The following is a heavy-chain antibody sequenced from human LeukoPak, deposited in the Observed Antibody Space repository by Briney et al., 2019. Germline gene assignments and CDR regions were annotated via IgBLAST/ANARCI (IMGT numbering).Heavy chain of an antibody. Sequence: ASVKVSCKTSGYTFTGYYMHWLRQAPGQGLEWMGRINPNSGGTYYAQKFRSRVTMTRDTSISTAYMELASLISNDTAVYYCAGGVLHGGGNWFDPWGQGTLVTVSS. D-gene: IGHD3-16*01. CDR1: GYTFTGYY. V-gene: IGHV1-2*06. CDR2: INPNSGGT. CDR3: AGGVLHGGGNWFDP. J-gene: IGHJ5*02.